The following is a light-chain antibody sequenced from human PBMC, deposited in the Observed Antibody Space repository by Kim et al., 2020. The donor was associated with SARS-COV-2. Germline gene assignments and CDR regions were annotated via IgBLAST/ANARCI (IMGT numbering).Light chain of an antibody. V-gene: IGKV3-20*01. CDR3: QHYRGAPVT. J-gene: IGKJ3*01. Sequence: SPGEGATLSCRASQSVDRNYIAWYQKKSGQAPRLFIYGASSRATGIPDRFSGSGSGTDFTLTISRLEPEDFAVYYCQHYRGAPVTFGPGTKVDIK. CDR1: QSVDRNY. CDR2: GAS.